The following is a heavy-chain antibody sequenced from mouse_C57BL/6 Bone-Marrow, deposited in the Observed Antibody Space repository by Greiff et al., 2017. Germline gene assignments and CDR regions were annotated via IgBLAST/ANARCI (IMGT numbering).Heavy chain of an antibody. V-gene: IGHV1-59*01. D-gene: IGHD1-1*01. Sequence: QVQLQQPGAELVRPGTSVKLSCKASGYTFTSYWMHWVKQRPGQGLEWIGVIDPSDSYTNYNQKLKGKATFTVDKSSNTAYMQLSSLTSENSAVYCCAREGYGSLDWFAYGDQGTLVSVSA. CDR1: GYTFTSYW. CDR3: AREGYGSLDWFAY. J-gene: IGHJ3*01. CDR2: IDPSDSYT.